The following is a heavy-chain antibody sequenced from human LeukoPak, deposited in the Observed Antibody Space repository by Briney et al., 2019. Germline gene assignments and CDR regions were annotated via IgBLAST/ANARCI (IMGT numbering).Heavy chain of an antibody. CDR2: IHYTGST. Sequence: PSETLSLTCTVSGGSISSYYWSWIRQSPGKGLECIGYIHYTGSTNYNPSLKSRVTISVDTSKNQFSLKLSSVTAADPAVYYCARDRGSQPFIDYWGQGTLVTVSS. CDR3: ARDRGSQPFIDY. V-gene: IGHV4-59*01. J-gene: IGHJ4*02. CDR1: GGSISSYY. D-gene: IGHD1-26*01.